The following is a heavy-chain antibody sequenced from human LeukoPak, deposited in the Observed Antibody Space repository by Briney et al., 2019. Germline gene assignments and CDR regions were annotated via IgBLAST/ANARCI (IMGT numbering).Heavy chain of an antibody. CDR1: GYTFAAYY. V-gene: IGHV1-2*02. J-gene: IGHJ5*02. CDR2: INPNSGGT. CDR3: ARDGEHYYDTTVNYFDP. D-gene: IGHD3-22*01. Sequence: ASVKVSCKASGYTFAAYYIHWVRQAPGQGLEWMGWINPNSGGTNYAQKFQGRVTMTRDTSINTAYMELSRLRSDDTAVYYCARDGEHYYDTTVNYFDPWGQGTLVTVSS.